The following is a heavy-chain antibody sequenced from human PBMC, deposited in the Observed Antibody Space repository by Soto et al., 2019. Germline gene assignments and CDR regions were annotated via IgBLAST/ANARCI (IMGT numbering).Heavy chain of an antibody. Sequence: SETLSLTCTVSGGSISSSSYYWGWIRQPPGKGLEWIGSIYYSGSTYYNPSLKSRVTISVDTSKNQFSLKLSSVTAADTAVYYCRTYGSGGPYYFDYWSQGTLVTVSS. V-gene: IGHV4-39*01. J-gene: IGHJ4*02. CDR2: IYYSGST. D-gene: IGHD3-10*01. CDR3: RTYGSGGPYYFDY. CDR1: GGSISSSSYY.